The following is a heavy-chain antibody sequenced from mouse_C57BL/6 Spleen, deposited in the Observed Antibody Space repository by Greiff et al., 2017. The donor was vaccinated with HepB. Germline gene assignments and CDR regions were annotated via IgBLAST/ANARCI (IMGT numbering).Heavy chain of an antibody. J-gene: IGHJ2*01. CDR1: GYTFTSYW. D-gene: IGHD4-1*01. CDR3: ARAGTRDY. Sequence: VQLQQSGAELVKPGASVKLSCKASGYTFTSYWMQWVKQRPGQGLEWIGEIDPSDSYTNYNQKFKGKATLTVDTSSSTAYMQLSSLTSEDSAVYYCARAGTRDYWGQGTTLTVSS. V-gene: IGHV1-50*01. CDR2: IDPSDSYT.